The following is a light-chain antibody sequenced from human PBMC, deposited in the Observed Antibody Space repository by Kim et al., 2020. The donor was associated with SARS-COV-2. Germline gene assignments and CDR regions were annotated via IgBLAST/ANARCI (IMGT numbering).Light chain of an antibody. Sequence: PASISCRSNRSLVFSDGNTYLNWFQQRPGQSPRRLIYRISNRDSGVPDRFSGSGSDTDFTLKISRMEAEDVGLYSCMQGTHWPPTFGQGTKVDIK. CDR1: RSLVFSDGNTY. CDR2: RIS. J-gene: IGKJ1*01. CDR3: MQGTHWPPT. V-gene: IGKV2-30*01.